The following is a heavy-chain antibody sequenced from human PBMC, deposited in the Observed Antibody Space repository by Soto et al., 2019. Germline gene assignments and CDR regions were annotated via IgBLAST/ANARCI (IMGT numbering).Heavy chain of an antibody. Sequence: HGESLKISCKGSGYSFTSHWIGWVRQMPGKGLEWMGIIYLGDSDTRYSPSFQGQVTISADKSISTAYLQWSSLKASDTAMYYCARQTYCSSTSCYTVDSWGQGTLVTVSS. D-gene: IGHD2-2*02. CDR1: GYSFTSHW. V-gene: IGHV5-51*01. CDR2: IYLGDSDT. CDR3: ARQTYCSSTSCYTVDS. J-gene: IGHJ4*02.